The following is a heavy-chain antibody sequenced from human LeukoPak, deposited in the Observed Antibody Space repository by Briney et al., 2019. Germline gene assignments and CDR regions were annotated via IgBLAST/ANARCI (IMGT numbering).Heavy chain of an antibody. V-gene: IGHV3-7*01. CDR2: IKQDESER. CDR3: ARCTADDSSGYYDY. Sequence: PGGSLRLSCEGSGFSFSSYWMTWVRQSPGKGPEWVANIKQDESERYTVDSVKGRFTISRDNAKNSVYLHMNSLRAEDTALYYCARCTADDSSGYYDYWGQGTLVTVSS. CDR1: GFSFSSYW. J-gene: IGHJ4*02. D-gene: IGHD3-22*01.